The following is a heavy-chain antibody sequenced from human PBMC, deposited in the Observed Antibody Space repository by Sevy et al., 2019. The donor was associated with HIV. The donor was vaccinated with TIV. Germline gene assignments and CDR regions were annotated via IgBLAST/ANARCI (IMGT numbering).Heavy chain of an antibody. CDR1: GGSISSYF. CDR3: ARGRDRLFGLDY. D-gene: IGHD5-12*01. Sequence: SETLSLTCSVSGGSISSYFWTWVRQSPGKGLEWIGNIYFTGNTDYSPSLKSRVTLSLDTSKSQFSLKLNSVTAADTAVYYCARGRDRLFGLDYWGQGTLVTVSS. V-gene: IGHV4-59*12. CDR2: IYFTGNT. J-gene: IGHJ4*02.